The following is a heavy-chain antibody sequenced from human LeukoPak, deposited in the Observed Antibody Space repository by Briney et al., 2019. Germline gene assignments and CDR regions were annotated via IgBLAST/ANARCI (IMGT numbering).Heavy chain of an antibody. V-gene: IGHV5-51*01. CDR1: GYSFTSYW. J-gene: IGHJ6*02. Sequence: GESLKISCKGSGYSFTSYWIGWVRQVPGKGLEWMGIIYPGDSDTRYSPSFQGQVTISADKSISTAYLQWSSLKASDTAMYYCARLFKRSTSSLHGMDVWGQGTTVTVSS. D-gene: IGHD2-2*01. CDR2: IYPGDSDT. CDR3: ARLFKRSTSSLHGMDV.